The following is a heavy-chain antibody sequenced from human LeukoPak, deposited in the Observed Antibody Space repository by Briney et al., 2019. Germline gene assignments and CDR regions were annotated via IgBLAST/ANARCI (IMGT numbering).Heavy chain of an antibody. CDR3: AKDTSGWYIGYFDY. V-gene: IGHV3-9*03. CDR2: ISWDSDSI. D-gene: IGHD6-19*01. CDR1: GFTFDDYA. J-gene: IGHJ4*02. Sequence: PGRSLRLSCAASGFTFDDYAMHWVRQAPGKGLEWVSGISWDSDSIGYADSVKGRFTISRDNAKNSLYLQMNSLSPEDMALYYCAKDTSGWYIGYFDYWGQGTLVTVSS.